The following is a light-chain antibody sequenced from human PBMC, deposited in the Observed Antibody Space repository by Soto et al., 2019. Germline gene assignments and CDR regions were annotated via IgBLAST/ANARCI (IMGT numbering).Light chain of an antibody. Sequence: QSVLTQPPSASGSPGQSVTISCTGTSSDVGKYDYVSWYQHHPGKAPRLIIYEVVQRPSGVPDRFSGSKSGNTASLTVSGLQAEDEADYFCKSYAGSNTYVFGSGTKVTVL. J-gene: IGLJ1*01. CDR3: KSYAGSNTYV. CDR2: EVV. V-gene: IGLV2-8*01. CDR1: SSDVGKYDY.